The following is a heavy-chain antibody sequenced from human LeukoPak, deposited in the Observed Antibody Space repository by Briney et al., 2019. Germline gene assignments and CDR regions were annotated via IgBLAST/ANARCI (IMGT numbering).Heavy chain of an antibody. J-gene: IGHJ4*02. CDR3: AKHTVVVPAAGDSFDY. CDR2: IKEDGTRK. V-gene: IGHV3-7*03. Sequence: GGSLRLSCAASGFTFSSHWMTWVRQAPGKGLEWVANIKEDGTRKNYMDSVKGRFTISRDNAKNSLYLQMSGLRAEDTALYYCAKHTVVVPAAGDSFDYWGQGTLVTVSS. D-gene: IGHD2-2*01. CDR1: GFTFSSHW.